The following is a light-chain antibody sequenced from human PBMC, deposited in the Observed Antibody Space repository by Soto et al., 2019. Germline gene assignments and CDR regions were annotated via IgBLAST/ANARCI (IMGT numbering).Light chain of an antibody. CDR2: TAS. Sequence: DIQMTQSPSSLSASVGDRVTISCRASERISDYLAWYQQKPGKAPKLLINTASSLRSGVPSRFSGSGSGTDFTLTIDSRQPEDFATYFCQQTNTAPWTFGQGTKVEIK. CDR3: QQTNTAPWT. CDR1: ERISDY. J-gene: IGKJ1*01. V-gene: IGKV1-39*01.